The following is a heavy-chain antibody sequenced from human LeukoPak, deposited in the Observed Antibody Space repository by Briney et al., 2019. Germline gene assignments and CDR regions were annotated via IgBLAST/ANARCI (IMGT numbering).Heavy chain of an antibody. CDR2: IYYSGST. Sequence: SETLSLTCTVSGGSISSYYWSWIRQSPGKGLEWIGYIYYSGSTNYNPSLKSRVTMSVDTSKNQFSLKLSSVTAAGTALYYCATSTYYYGSGNYYSYAFGIWGQGTMVTVSS. J-gene: IGHJ3*02. CDR1: GGSISSYY. D-gene: IGHD3-10*01. V-gene: IGHV4-59*01. CDR3: ATSTYYYGSGNYYSYAFGI.